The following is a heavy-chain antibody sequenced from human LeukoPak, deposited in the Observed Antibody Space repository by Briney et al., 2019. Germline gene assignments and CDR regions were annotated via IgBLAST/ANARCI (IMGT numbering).Heavy chain of an antibody. CDR2: ISSSSSYI. D-gene: IGHD5-24*01. CDR3: ARDKDGYPTGFSDY. CDR1: GFTFSSYS. V-gene: IGHV3-21*01. J-gene: IGHJ4*02. Sequence: PGGSLRLSCAASGFTFSSYSMNWVRQAPGKGLEWVSSISSSSSYIYYADSVKGRFTISRDNSKNTLYLQMGSLRAEDTAVYYCARDKDGYPTGFSDYWGQGTLVTVSS.